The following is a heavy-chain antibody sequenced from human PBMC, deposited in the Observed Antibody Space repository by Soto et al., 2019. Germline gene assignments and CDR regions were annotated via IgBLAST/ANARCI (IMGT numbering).Heavy chain of an antibody. CDR3: AGQLLSNWFDP. D-gene: IGHD2-2*01. CDR2: IYYSGST. Sequence: PSETLSLTCTVSGGSVSSGSYYWSWIRQPPGKGLEWIGYIYYSGSTSYNPSLKSRVTISIDTSKNQFSLKLSSVTAADTAVYYCAGQLLSNWFDPWGQGTLVTVSS. J-gene: IGHJ5*02. V-gene: IGHV4-61*01. CDR1: GGSVSSGSYY.